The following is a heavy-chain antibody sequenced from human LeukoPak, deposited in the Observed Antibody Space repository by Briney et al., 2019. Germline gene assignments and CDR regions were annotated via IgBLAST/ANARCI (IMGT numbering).Heavy chain of an antibody. D-gene: IGHD6-19*01. V-gene: IGHV3-21*01. CDR1: GFTFSSYW. CDR2: ISSSSSYI. CDR3: ARVPRVFYSSGWGYFDY. J-gene: IGHJ4*02. Sequence: GGSLRLSCAASGFTFSSYWMHWVRQAPGKGLEWVSSISSSSSYIYYADSVKGRFTISRDNAKNSLYLQMNSLRAEDTAVYYCARVPRVFYSSGWGYFDYWGQGTLVTVSS.